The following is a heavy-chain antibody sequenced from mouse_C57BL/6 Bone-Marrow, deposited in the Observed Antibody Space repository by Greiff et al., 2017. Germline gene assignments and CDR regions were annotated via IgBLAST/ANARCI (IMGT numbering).Heavy chain of an antibody. CDR3: AKHSYYYAMDY. CDR1: EYEFPSHD. V-gene: IGHV5-2*01. J-gene: IGHJ4*01. CDR2: INSDGGST. Sequence: EVQVVEPGGGLVQPGESLKLSCESNEYEFPSHDMSWVRKTPEKRLELVAAINSDGGSTYYPDTMERRIIISRDNTNTTLCLQMSSLRSEDTALYYCAKHSYYYAMDYWGQGTSVTVSA.